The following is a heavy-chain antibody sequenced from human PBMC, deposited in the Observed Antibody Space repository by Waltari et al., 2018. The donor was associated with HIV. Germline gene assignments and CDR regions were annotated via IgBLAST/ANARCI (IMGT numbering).Heavy chain of an antibody. D-gene: IGHD5-12*01. V-gene: IGHV3-7*01. CDR3: ATSGYRTGPFDH. Sequence: EVQLVESGGGLVKPGGSLTLSCAAHGFSFSSYWMNWVRQAPGKGLEWVANIKPDGSTIYYVDSVKGRFSIARDNAQNSLYLHMNTLRVEDAAVYFCATSGYRTGPFDHWGQGTPVTVSS. CDR2: IKPDGSTI. CDR1: GFSFSSYW. J-gene: IGHJ4*02.